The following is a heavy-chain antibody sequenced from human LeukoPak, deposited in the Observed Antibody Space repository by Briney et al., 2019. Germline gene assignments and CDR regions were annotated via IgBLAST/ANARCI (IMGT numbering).Heavy chain of an antibody. CDR2: ISYPGNT. V-gene: IGHV4-31*11. Sequence: PSQTLSLTCAVSGASINSGAYSWTWIRQRPGEGLEFIGNISYPGNTYFNPSLKSRVAFSVDTSKSHFSLRLTSVTAADTAFYYCARLTPLYGLDYWGQGILVTVSS. CDR3: ARLTPLYGLDY. D-gene: IGHD2-2*02. J-gene: IGHJ4*02. CDR1: GASINSGAYS.